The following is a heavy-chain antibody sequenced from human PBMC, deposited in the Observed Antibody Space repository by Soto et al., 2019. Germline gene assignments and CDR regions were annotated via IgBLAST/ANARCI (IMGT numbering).Heavy chain of an antibody. CDR1: GASINNSHW. V-gene: IGHV4-4*02. J-gene: IGHJ4*02. CDR3: ARNREDGSGYSIRFDY. CDR2: IYHDEST. D-gene: IGHD3-22*01. Sequence: SETLSLTCAVSGASINNSHWWSWVRQPPGKGLEWIGEIYHDESTNYNPSLKSRAVILIDKSKNRFSLKVTSVTAADTAVYYCARNREDGSGYSIRFDYWGLGTLVTVSS.